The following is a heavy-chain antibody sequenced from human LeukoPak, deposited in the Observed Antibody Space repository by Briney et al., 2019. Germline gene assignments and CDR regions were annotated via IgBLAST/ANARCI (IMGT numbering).Heavy chain of an antibody. J-gene: IGHJ5*02. V-gene: IGHV4-61*08. D-gene: IGHD2-8*01. CDR2: IYYSGST. CDR3: ARGGPYCTNGVCRRGWFDP. Sequence: SETLSLTCTVSGGSISSGGYYWSWIRQPPGKGLEWIGYIYYSGSTNYNPSLKSRVTISVDTSKNQFSLKLSSVTAADTAVYYCARGGPYCTNGVCRRGWFDPWGQGTLVTVSS. CDR1: GGSISSGGYY.